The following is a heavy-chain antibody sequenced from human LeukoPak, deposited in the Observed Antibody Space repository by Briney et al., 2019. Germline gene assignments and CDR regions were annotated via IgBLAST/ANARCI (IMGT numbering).Heavy chain of an antibody. CDR2: IYYSGTT. Sequence: SQTLSLTCTVSDGSISSGGYYWSWIRQHPGKGLEWIGYIYYSGTTYYNPSLKRRLTISIDTSKNQFSLKVTSVTAADTAVYYCARGLVPAATYYYYGMDVWGQGTTVTVSS. V-gene: IGHV4-31*03. D-gene: IGHD2-2*01. CDR3: ARGLVPAATYYYYGMDV. CDR1: DGSISSGGYY. J-gene: IGHJ6*02.